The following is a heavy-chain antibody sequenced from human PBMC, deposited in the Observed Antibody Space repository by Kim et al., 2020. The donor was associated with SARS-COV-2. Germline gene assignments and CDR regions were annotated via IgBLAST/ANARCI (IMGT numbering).Heavy chain of an antibody. D-gene: IGHD6-6*01. CDR2: T. Sequence: TNYNPSLKSRVTISLDTSKSHFSLKLSSVTAADTAVYYCTRQEIGARQSYYWGQGTLVTVSS. V-gene: IGHV4-59*08. CDR3: TRQEIGARQSYY. J-gene: IGHJ4*02.